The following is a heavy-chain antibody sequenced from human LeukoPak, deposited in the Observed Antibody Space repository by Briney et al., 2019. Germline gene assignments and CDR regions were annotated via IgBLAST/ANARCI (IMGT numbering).Heavy chain of an antibody. CDR2: ISHDGSNK. D-gene: IGHD5-24*01. J-gene: IGHJ4*02. CDR3: AKDSPAPNGYNYDVFDY. Sequence: QSGGSLRLSCAASGFTFSSYGMSWVRQAPGKGLEGVAVISHDGSNKYYADSVKGRFTISRDNSKNTLYLQMNSLRAEDTAVYYCAKDSPAPNGYNYDVFDYWGQGTLVTVSS. CDR1: GFTFSSYG. V-gene: IGHV3-30*18.